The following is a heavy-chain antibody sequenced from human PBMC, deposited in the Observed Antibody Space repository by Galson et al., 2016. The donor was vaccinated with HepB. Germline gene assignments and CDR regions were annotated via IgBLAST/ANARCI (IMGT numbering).Heavy chain of an antibody. CDR2: ANPRGGST. CDR1: GYTFTNYY. D-gene: IGHD3-16*01. CDR3: ARDPSVMGYHYAMDV. J-gene: IGHJ6*02. Sequence: SVKVSCKASGYTFTNYYMHWVRQAPGQGPEWMGTANPRGGSTTYAQKFQGRVTMTRDTSTTAVYLDLSSLKSDDTAVYYCARDPSVMGYHYAMDVWGQGTTVAISS. V-gene: IGHV1-46*01.